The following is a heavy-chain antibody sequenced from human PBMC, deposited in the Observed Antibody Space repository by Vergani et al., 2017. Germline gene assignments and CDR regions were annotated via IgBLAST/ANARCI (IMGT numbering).Heavy chain of an antibody. CDR1: GYTFTGYY. Sequence: QVQLVQSGAEVKKPGASVKVSCKASGYTFTGYYMHWVRQAPGQGLEWMGWINPNSGGTNYAQKFQGRVTITADESTSTAYMELSSLRSEDTAVYYCARGDIVVVPAANWGQGTLVTVSS. J-gene: IGHJ4*02. V-gene: IGHV1-2*02. CDR3: ARGDIVVVPAAN. D-gene: IGHD2-2*01. CDR2: INPNSGGT.